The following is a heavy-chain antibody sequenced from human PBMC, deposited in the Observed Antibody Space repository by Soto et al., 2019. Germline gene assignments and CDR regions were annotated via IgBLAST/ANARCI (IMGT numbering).Heavy chain of an antibody. CDR1: GGSMSSYY. Sequence: ETLSLTCTVSGGSMSSYYWSWIRQPPGKGLEWIGYFYNRGSTSYNPSLKSRVTISVDTSKNQFSLKLSSVTAADTAVYYCARSPVAGTNYGMDVWGQGTTVTVSS. CDR2: FYNRGST. CDR3: ARSPVAGTNYGMDV. V-gene: IGHV4-59*01. D-gene: IGHD6-19*01. J-gene: IGHJ6*02.